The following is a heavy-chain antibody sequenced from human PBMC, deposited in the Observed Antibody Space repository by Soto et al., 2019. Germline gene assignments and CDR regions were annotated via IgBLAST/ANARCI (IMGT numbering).Heavy chain of an antibody. CDR2: ISGGGDKT. Sequence: EVPLLESGGGLVQPGGSLRLSCVASGFAFSNYAMSWVRQAPGKGLEWVSGISGGGDKTYYADSVKGRFTISRDNSKNTLYLQMNSLIVEDTAVYYCEWDSWGQGTLVTVSS. V-gene: IGHV3-23*01. CDR3: EWDS. D-gene: IGHD2-8*01. J-gene: IGHJ4*02. CDR1: GFAFSNYA.